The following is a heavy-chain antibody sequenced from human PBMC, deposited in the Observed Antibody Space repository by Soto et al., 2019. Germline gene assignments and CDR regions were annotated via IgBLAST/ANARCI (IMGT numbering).Heavy chain of an antibody. J-gene: IGHJ5*02. D-gene: IGHD6-19*01. CDR1: GFTFSSYS. V-gene: IGHV3-48*02. CDR3: ARRQAVAGLNWLDP. CDR2: ISSSSSTI. Sequence: LRLSCAASGFTFSSYSMNWVRQAPGKGLEWVSYISSSSSTIYYADSVKGRFTISGDNAKNSLYLQMNSLRDEDTAVYYCARRQAVAGLNWLDPWGQGTLVTVYS.